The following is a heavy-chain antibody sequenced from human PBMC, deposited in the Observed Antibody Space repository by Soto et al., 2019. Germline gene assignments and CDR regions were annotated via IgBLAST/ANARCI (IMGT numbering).Heavy chain of an antibody. Sequence: QVTLKESGPVLVKATETLTLTCTVSGFSLSNPKMGVSWIRQPPGKALEWLAHISPNDEKSFSTSLKSRLTISKDTPKSQVVLTMTNMDPVDTATYYCARPRYSSSRTDNWFDPWGQGTLVTVSS. CDR3: ARPRYSSSRTDNWFDP. CDR2: ISPNDEK. V-gene: IGHV2-26*01. CDR1: GFSLSNPKMG. D-gene: IGHD6-13*01. J-gene: IGHJ5*02.